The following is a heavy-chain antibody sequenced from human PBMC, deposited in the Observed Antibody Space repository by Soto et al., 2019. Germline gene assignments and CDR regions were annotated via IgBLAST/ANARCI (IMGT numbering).Heavy chain of an antibody. Sequence: EVQLVESGGGLVKPGGSLRLSCAASGFTFSNAWMSWVRQAPGKGLEWVGRIKSKTDGGTTDYAAPVKGRFTISRDDSKNPLYLQMNSLKTEDTAVYYCTTFARYYYGSGDYWGQGTLVTVSS. CDR2: IKSKTDGGTT. CDR1: GFTFSNAW. V-gene: IGHV3-15*01. D-gene: IGHD3-10*01. J-gene: IGHJ4*02. CDR3: TTFARYYYGSGDY.